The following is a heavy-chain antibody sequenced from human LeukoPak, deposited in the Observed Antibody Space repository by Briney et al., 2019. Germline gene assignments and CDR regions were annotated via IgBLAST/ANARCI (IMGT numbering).Heavy chain of an antibody. CDR1: GYTLTDYY. CDR3: ARVGYYESSGYYEY. CDR2: INPNSGGT. D-gene: IGHD3-22*01. V-gene: IGHV1-2*06. Sequence: ASVKVSCKASGYTLTDYYMHWVRQAPGQGLEWMGRINPNSGGTNYAQKFQGRVTMTRDTSISTVYMELSRLRSDDTAVYYCARVGYYESSGYYEYWGQGTLDTVSS. J-gene: IGHJ4*02.